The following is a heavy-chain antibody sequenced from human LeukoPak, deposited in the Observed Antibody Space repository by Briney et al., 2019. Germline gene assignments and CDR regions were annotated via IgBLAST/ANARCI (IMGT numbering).Heavy chain of an antibody. CDR3: AGTYSLYDAFDI. Sequence: PSETLSLTCTVSGGSISSSSYYWGWIRQPPGKGLEWIGHRFHSGDTYYNPSLKSRVAISVETSENQFSLKLSSVTAADTAVYYCAGTYSLYDAFDIWGQGTMLTVSS. CDR2: RFHSGDT. CDR1: GGSISSSSYY. V-gene: IGHV4-39*07. J-gene: IGHJ3*02. D-gene: IGHD6-13*01.